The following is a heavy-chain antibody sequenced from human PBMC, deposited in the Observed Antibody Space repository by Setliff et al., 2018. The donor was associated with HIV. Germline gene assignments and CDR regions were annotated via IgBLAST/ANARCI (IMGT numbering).Heavy chain of an antibody. CDR2: INPHNGDT. Sequence: ASVKVSCKASGCTFTGYYMHWVRQAPGQGLEWMGRINPHNGDTTIPQRFQGRVTITTDTSINTAYMELRGLRSDDTAVYYCARQLSNSLESWGQGTLVTVSS. V-gene: IGHV1-2*06. CDR1: GCTFTGYY. J-gene: IGHJ4*02. CDR3: ARQLSNSLES. D-gene: IGHD6-6*01.